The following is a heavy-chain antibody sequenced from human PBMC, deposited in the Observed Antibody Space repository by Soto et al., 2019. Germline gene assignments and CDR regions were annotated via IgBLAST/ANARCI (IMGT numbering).Heavy chain of an antibody. V-gene: IGHV1-69*13. CDR3: ASYSGSEGSNWFDP. J-gene: IGHJ5*02. CDR1: GGTFSSYP. CDR2: IIPIFGTA. Sequence: ASVNGSCKSSGGTFSSYPMSWGREAPGQGLEWMGGIIPIFGTANYAQKFQGRVTITADESTSIAYMELSSLRSEDTAVYYCASYSGSEGSNWFDPWGQGTLVTVSS. D-gene: IGHD5-12*01.